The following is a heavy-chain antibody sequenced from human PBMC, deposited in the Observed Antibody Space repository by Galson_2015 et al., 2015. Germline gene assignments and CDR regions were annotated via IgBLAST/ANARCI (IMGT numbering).Heavy chain of an antibody. J-gene: IGHJ4*02. CDR1: GFIFDDSG. Sequence: SLRLSCAASGFIFDDSGMHWVRQAPGKGLEWLAGISDNGRKKYYAESVKGRFTISRDESKKTVFLQANSLRPEDLALYYCAKQYEAWILGFDFWGQGTLVTVSS. V-gene: IGHV3-30*18. D-gene: IGHD5-18*01. CDR3: AKQYEAWILGFDF. CDR2: ISDNGRKK.